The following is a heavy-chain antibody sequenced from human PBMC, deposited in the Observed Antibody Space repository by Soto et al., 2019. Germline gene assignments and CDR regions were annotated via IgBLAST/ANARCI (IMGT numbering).Heavy chain of an antibody. CDR3: AASVQWTGSFDS. D-gene: IGHD2-8*01. CDR2: ITWNSGTT. Sequence: EEQLVESGGGLVQPGRSLRLSCAASGLTLDDYAMHWVRQAPGKGLEWVSGITWNSGTTGYADSVKGRFTVSRDNAKMSLYLQMNSLRPEDTASYYCAASVQWTGSFDSWGQGTLVTVSS. J-gene: IGHJ4*02. CDR1: GLTLDDYA. V-gene: IGHV3-9*01.